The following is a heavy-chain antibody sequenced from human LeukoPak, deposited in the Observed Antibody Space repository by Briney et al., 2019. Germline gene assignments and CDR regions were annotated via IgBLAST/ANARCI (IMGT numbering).Heavy chain of an antibody. CDR1: GYTFTDYY. V-gene: IGHV1-2*02. J-gene: IGHJ4*02. D-gene: IGHD2-2*01. CDR3: ARANFLYCSSSTCLFDY. CDR2: INPNDGDT. Sequence: ASVKVSCKASGYTFTDYYMHWVRQAPGQGFEWMGWINPNDGDTNYAQKFQGRVTMTRDTSISTAHLEVSRLRSDDTAVYYCARANFLYCSSSTCLFDYWGQGTLVTVSS.